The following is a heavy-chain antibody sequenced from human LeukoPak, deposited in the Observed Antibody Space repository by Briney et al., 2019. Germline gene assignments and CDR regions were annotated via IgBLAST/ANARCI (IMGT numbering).Heavy chain of an antibody. CDR3: AREASMSY. J-gene: IGHJ4*02. CDR2: IYSGGST. Sequence: QSGGSLRLSCAASGFTVSSNYMCWVRQAPGKGLEWVSVIYSGGSTYYADSVKGRFTISRDNSKNTLYLQMNSLRAEDTAVYYCAREASMSYWGQGTLVTVSS. V-gene: IGHV3-66*02. D-gene: IGHD2-2*01. CDR1: GFTVSSNY.